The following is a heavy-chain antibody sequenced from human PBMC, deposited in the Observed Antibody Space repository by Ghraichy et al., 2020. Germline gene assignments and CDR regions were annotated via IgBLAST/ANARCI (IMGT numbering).Heavy chain of an antibody. V-gene: IGHV4-39*01. CDR2: IYYSGST. CDR1: GGSISSSSYY. CDR3: ARGYCTNGVCPKKYYYYYYGMDV. J-gene: IGHJ6*02. Sequence: SETLSLTCTVSGGSISSSSYYWGWIRQPPGKGLEWIGSIYYSGSTYYNPSLKSRVTISVDTSKNQFSLKLSSVTAADTAVYYCARGYCTNGVCPKKYYYYYYGMDVWGQGTTVTVSS. D-gene: IGHD2-8*01.